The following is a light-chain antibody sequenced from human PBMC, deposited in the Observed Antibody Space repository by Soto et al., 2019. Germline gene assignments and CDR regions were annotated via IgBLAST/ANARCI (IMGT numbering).Light chain of an antibody. CDR2: AAY. J-gene: IGKJ5*01. Sequence: DIQMTQSPSSLSASVGDRVTITCRASQSISSYLNWYQQKPGKAHKLLIYAAYSLQSGVQSRFSGRGSGTDFSLTIRRLEPEDFAVYYCQQHGDAPITFGQGTRLEIK. V-gene: IGKV1-39*01. CDR1: QSISSY. CDR3: QQHGDAPIT.